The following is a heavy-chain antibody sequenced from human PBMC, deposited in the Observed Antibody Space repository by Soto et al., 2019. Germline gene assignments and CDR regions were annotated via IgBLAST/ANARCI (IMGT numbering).Heavy chain of an antibody. J-gene: IGHJ4*02. CDR2: ISYDGSNK. V-gene: IGHV3-30*18. Sequence: PGGSLRLSCAASGFTFSSYGMHWVRQAPGKGLEWVAVISYDGSNKYYADSVKGRFTISRDNSKNTLYLQMNSLRAEDTAVYYCAKEGYQLLSLYYFDYWGQGTLVTAPQ. CDR3: AKEGYQLLSLYYFDY. D-gene: IGHD2-2*01. CDR1: GFTFSSYG.